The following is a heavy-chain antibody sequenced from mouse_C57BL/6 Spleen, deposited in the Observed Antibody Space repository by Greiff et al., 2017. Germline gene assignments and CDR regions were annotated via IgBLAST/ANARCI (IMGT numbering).Heavy chain of an antibody. D-gene: IGHD1-1*01. V-gene: IGHV5-4*01. CDR3: AREGIYYYGSRAMDY. CDR1: GFTFSSYA. J-gene: IGHJ4*01. CDR2: ISDGGSYT. Sequence: EVQRVESGGGLVKPGGSLKLSCAASGFTFSSYAMSWVRQTPEKRLEWVATISDGGSYTYYPDNVKGRFTISRDNAKNNLYLQMSHLKSEDTAMYYCAREGIYYYGSRAMDYWGQGTSVTVSS.